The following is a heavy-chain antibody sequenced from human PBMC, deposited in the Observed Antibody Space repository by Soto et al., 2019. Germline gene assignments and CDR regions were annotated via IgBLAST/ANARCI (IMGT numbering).Heavy chain of an antibody. CDR1: GFTLSGHE. D-gene: IGHD2-2*01. CDR2: ISSSGNLI. V-gene: IGHV3-48*03. Sequence: EVQLVESGGGWVQPGGSLRLSCAASGFTLSGHEMNWVRQAPGKGLEWVSYISSSGNLIYYADSVKGRFTISKDNAKNSLYLQMDSLRAEDTAVYYCASEGGMYHLDYWGQGPLVTVSS. J-gene: IGHJ4*02. CDR3: ASEGGMYHLDY.